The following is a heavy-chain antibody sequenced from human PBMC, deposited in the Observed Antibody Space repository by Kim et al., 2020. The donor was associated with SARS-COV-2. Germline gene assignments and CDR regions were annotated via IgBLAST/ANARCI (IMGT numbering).Heavy chain of an antibody. D-gene: IGHD2-15*01. V-gene: IGHV4-39*01. J-gene: IGHJ5*02. CDR2: IYFSGIT. Sequence: SETLSLTCTVSGGSISSSTFYWAWIRQPPGKGLEWIGNIYFSGITYYNPSLKSRVAISVDRSKNQFSLKLSSVTAADTAVYYCARAPGGRGSRPGWFDPWGQGTLVTVSS. CDR1: GGSISSSTFY. CDR3: ARAPGGRGSRPGWFDP.